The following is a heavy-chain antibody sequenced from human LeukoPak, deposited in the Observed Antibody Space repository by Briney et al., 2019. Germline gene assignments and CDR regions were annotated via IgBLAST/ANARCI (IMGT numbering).Heavy chain of an antibody. J-gene: IGHJ3*02. CDR1: GFTFSSYW. Sequence: VPLGGSLRLSCAASGFTFSSYWMSWVRQAPGKGLEWVANIKQDGSEKYYVDSVKGRFTISRDNAKNSLYLQMNSLRAEDTAVYYCARRQIGPLPAAPSIAVAGGAFDIWGQGTMVTVSS. CDR2: IKQDGSEK. V-gene: IGHV3-7*01. D-gene: IGHD6-13*01. CDR3: ARRQIGPLPAAPSIAVAGGAFDI.